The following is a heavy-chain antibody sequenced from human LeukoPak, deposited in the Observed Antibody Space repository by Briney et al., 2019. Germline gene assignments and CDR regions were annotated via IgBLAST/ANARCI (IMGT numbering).Heavy chain of an antibody. CDR3: ARSPYDFWSGYSFGY. V-gene: IGHV4-34*01. D-gene: IGHD3-3*01. CDR1: GGSFSGYY. J-gene: IGHJ4*02. Sequence: SETLSLTCAVYGGSFSGYYWSWIRQPPGKGLEWIGEINHSGSTNYNPSLKSRVTISVDTSKNQFSLKLSSVTAADTAVYYCARSPYDFWSGYSFGYWGQGTLVTVSS. CDR2: INHSGST.